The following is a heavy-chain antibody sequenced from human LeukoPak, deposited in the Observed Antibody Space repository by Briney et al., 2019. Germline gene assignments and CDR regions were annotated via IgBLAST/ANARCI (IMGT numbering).Heavy chain of an antibody. CDR2: ITNNGDE. Sequence: PGGSLRLSCATSGFDFSSYSMNWVRQAPGKGLEWVAGITNNGDENYADSVKGRVTISRDNSKSTLDLQVNSLRAEDTALYYCARDGSWGWAQYDYWGQGILVTVSS. CDR1: GFDFSSYS. V-gene: IGHV3-23*01. CDR3: ARDGSWGWAQYDY. J-gene: IGHJ4*02. D-gene: IGHD5-24*01.